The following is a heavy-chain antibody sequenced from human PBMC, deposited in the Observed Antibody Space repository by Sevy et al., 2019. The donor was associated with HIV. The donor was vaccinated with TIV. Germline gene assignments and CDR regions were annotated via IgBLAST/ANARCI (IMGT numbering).Heavy chain of an antibody. CDR2: IKQDGSQK. CDR3: ARKVGDM. Sequence: GGSLRLSCTASGFTFSDYWMSWVRQAPGKGLEWVANIKQDGSQKYFVDSVKSRFTISRDNAKNSLYLQMDNLRAEDTAVYYCARKVGDMWGQGTMVTVSS. J-gene: IGHJ3*01. CDR1: GFTFSDYW. D-gene: IGHD1-26*01. V-gene: IGHV3-7*01.